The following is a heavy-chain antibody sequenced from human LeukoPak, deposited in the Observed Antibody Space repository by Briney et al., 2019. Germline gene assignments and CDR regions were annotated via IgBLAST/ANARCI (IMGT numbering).Heavy chain of an antibody. CDR2: INPSNGAT. CDR1: GYTFSDYY. Sequence: ASVKVSCKASGYTFSDYYKHWVRQAPGQGLEWMGWINPSNGATNYAQKFQGRVTMTRDTSIKTVYMELSRLRSDDTAVYSCARKDFYYGGMDVWGPGTTVTVSS. J-gene: IGHJ6*02. V-gene: IGHV1-2*02. CDR3: ARKDFYYGGMDV.